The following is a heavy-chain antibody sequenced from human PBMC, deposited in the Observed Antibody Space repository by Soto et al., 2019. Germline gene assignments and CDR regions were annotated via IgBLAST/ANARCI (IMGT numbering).Heavy chain of an antibody. Sequence: GGSLGLSCAASGSIFGIYGMHCVRLALWYGLVWVELIWYDEGNIYYADSVKGRFTISRDNCKNTLYLQMNSLRADYTALYYCAKESYNRPTDFDYWGQGTLVTVSS. V-gene: IGHV3-30*02. CDR2: IWYDEGNI. J-gene: IGHJ4*02. CDR1: GSIFGIYG. CDR3: AKESYNRPTDFDY. D-gene: IGHD3-10*01.